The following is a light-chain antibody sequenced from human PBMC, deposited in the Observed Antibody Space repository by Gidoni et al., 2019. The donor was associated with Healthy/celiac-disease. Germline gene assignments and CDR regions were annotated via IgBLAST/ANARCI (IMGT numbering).Light chain of an antibody. Sequence: DIQMTQFPSSLSASVGDSVTITCRASQGIGNDLGWYQQKPGKAPKRLIYAASSLQGGVPTRLGGRGSETEFTLTIRSLKPEELATYYGRQHKNYPFTFGQGTRVDIK. CDR2: AAS. CDR1: QGIGND. V-gene: IGKV1-17*01. J-gene: IGKJ3*01. CDR3: RQHKNYPFT.